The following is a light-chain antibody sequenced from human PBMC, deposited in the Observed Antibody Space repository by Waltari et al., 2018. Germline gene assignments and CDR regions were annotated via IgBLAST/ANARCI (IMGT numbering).Light chain of an antibody. V-gene: IGKV3-20*01. Sequence: EIVLTQSPGTLSLSPGERATLPCRASQSLTKKYLAWYQQKPGQAPRLLIYGASSRAAGIPDMFSGSGSGTDFTLTITRLEPEDFAVYYCQQYGSSVMYTFGQGTKLEIK. CDR3: QQYGSSVMYT. CDR2: GAS. CDR1: QSLTKKY. J-gene: IGKJ2*01.